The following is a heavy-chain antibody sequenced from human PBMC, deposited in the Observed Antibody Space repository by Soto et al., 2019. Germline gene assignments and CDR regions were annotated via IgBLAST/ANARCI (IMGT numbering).Heavy chain of an antibody. V-gene: IGHV3-23*01. CDR2: ISSSGGST. Sequence: GESLKISCAASGFTFSSYAMSWVRQAPGKGLEWVSTISSSGGSTYYADSVKGRFTISRDNSKNTLYLHLTSLRADDTAVYYCAKGGGYSYGDPISDYFDYWGQGTLVTVSS. CDR3: AKGGGYSYGDPISDYFDY. D-gene: IGHD5-18*01. CDR1: GFTFSSYA. J-gene: IGHJ4*02.